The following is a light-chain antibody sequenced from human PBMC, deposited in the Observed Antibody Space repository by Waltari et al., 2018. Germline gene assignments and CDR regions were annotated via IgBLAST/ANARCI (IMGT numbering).Light chain of an antibody. V-gene: IGKV1-16*01. CDR2: RAS. J-gene: IGKJ1*01. CDR1: QGIGNN. Sequence: DIQMTQSPSSLSASVADTVTITCQASQGIGNNLNWYQQKPGKAPKLLIYRASSLQSGIPSRFSGSGSGTDFTLTISSLQPEDFATYYCQQGYSYPRTFGQGTKVEIK. CDR3: QQGYSYPRT.